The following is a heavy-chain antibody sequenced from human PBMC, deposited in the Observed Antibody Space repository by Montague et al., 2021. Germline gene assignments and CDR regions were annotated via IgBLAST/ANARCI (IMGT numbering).Heavy chain of an antibody. CDR1: GDSISSKYF. J-gene: IGHJ5*02. CDR3: AVGSESAWELLHH. Sequence: SETLSLTCTVSGDSISSKYFWSLVRQPLGKGLEWIGEIYHGTTSYSPSLKGRLTVSMDTSKNQFSLKLSSVTAADTAIYYCAVGSESAWELLHHWGQGILVTVSS. D-gene: IGHD1-26*01. V-gene: IGHV4-4*02. CDR2: IYHGTT.